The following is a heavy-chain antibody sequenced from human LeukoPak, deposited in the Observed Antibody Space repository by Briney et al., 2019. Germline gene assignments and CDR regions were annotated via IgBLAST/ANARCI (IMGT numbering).Heavy chain of an antibody. CDR2: IRYDGTNL. CDR1: GFTFNNYG. J-gene: IGHJ4*02. Sequence: GGSLRLXCVASGFTFNNYGMHWVRQAPGRELEWVSFIRYDGTNLYYTNSVKGRFTISRDNSRSTLYLQMNSLKTEDTAMYYCAKGAPNLPDYWGQGTLVTVSS. V-gene: IGHV3-30*02. CDR3: AKGAPNLPDY.